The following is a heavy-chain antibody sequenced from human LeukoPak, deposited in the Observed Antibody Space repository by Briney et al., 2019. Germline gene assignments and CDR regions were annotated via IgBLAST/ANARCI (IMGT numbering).Heavy chain of an antibody. V-gene: IGHV3-9*01. CDR2: ISWNSGSI. J-gene: IGHJ4*02. D-gene: IGHD2-15*01. CDR3: ARDGRYCSGGSCYDESYFDY. Sequence: GGSLRLSCAASGYTFDDYAMHWVRQAPGKGLEWVSGISWNSGSIGYADSVKGRFTISRDNAKNSLYLQMNSLRAEDTALYYCARDGRYCSGGSCYDESYFDYWGQGTLVTVSS. CDR1: GYTFDDYA.